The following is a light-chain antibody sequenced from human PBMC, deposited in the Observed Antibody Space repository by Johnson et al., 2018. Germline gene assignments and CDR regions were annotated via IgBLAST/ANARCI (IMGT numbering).Light chain of an antibody. Sequence: QSVLTQPPSVSAAPGQKVTISCSGSSSNIGNNYVSWYQQLPGTAPKLLIYVNNKRPSGIPARFSGSKSGTSATLGITGLQTGDEADYYCGTWDSRLSAGNVFGTGTKVTVL. J-gene: IGLJ1*01. CDR2: VNN. CDR3: GTWDSRLSAGNV. CDR1: SSNIGNNY. V-gene: IGLV1-51*02.